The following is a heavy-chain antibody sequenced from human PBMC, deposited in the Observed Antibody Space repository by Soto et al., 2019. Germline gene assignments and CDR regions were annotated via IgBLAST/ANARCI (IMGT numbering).Heavy chain of an antibody. Sequence: PSETLSLTCHVSGGSINSGGFYWSWVRQHPGKGLEWIGYIYYSGSTYYNPSLKSRVTISVDTSKNQFSLKLSSVTAADTAVYYCARAYGSGYMDVWGQGTTVTVSS. CDR3: ARAYGSGYMDV. CDR2: IYYSGST. V-gene: IGHV4-31*03. CDR1: GGSINSGGFY. J-gene: IGHJ6*02. D-gene: IGHD3-10*01.